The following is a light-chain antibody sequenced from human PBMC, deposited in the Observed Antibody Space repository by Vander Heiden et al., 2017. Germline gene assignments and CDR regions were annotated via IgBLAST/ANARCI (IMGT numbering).Light chain of an antibody. CDR2: GAS. V-gene: IGKV3-20*01. J-gene: IGKJ2*01. CDR1: QSVSSNY. Sequence: EIVFTQSPGTLSLSPGDRATLSCRASQSVSSNYLAWYQQKPGQAPRLLIYGASSRATGIPDRFSGSGSGTDFTLTISRLEPEDFAVYYCQQYGSSPYTFGQGTKLEIK. CDR3: QQYGSSPYT.